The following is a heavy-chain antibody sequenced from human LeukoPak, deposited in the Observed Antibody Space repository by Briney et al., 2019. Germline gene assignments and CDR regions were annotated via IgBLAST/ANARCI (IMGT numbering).Heavy chain of an antibody. V-gene: IGHV4-39*01. CDR3: ARQGYDSSGYFTPNYYYYYMGV. J-gene: IGHJ6*03. CDR2: IYYSGST. D-gene: IGHD3-22*01. CDR1: GGSISSSSYY. Sequence: SETLSLTCTASGGSISSSSYYWGWIRQPPGKGLEWIGSIYYSGSTYYNPSLKSRVTISVDTSKNQFSLKLSSVTAADTAVYYCARQGYDSSGYFTPNYYYYYMGVWGKGTTVTVSS.